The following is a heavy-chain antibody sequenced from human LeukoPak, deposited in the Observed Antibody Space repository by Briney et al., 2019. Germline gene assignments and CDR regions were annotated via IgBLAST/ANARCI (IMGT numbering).Heavy chain of an antibody. Sequence: AGGSLRLSCAASGFTFSSYAMSWVRQAPGKGLEWVSAISGSGGNTYYADSGKGRFTISRDNSKNTLYLQMNSLRAEDTAVYYCAKDREVWAYYDILTGYYIRYYYYGMDVWGQGTTVTVSS. V-gene: IGHV3-23*01. CDR3: AKDREVWAYYDILTGYYIRYYYYGMDV. CDR2: ISGSGGNT. J-gene: IGHJ6*02. D-gene: IGHD3-9*01. CDR1: GFTFSSYA.